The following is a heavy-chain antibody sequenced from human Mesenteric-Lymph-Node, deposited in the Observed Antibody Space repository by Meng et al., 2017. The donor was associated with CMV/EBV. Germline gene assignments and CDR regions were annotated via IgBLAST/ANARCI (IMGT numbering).Heavy chain of an antibody. D-gene: IGHD4-17*01. Sequence: SETLSLTCTVSGGSISSYYWSWIRQPPGKGLEWIGYIYYSGSTNYNPSLKSRVTISVDTSKNQFSLKLSSVTAADTAVYYCARVYGRKSLNFFYGMDVWGQGTTVTVSS. CDR1: GGSISSYY. CDR3: ARVYGRKSLNFFYGMDV. V-gene: IGHV4-59*01. J-gene: IGHJ6*02. CDR2: IYYSGST.